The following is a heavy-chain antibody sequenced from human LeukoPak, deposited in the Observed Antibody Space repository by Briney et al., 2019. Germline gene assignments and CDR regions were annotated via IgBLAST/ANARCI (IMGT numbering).Heavy chain of an antibody. CDR3: AREDYGGNSAYAFDI. CDR2: INSDGSST. Sequence: GGSLRLSCAASGFTFSSYWMPWVRQAPGKGLVWVSRINSDGSSTSYADSVKGRFTISRDSAKNTLYLQMNSLRAEDTAVYYCAREDYGGNSAYAFDIWGQGTMVTVSS. D-gene: IGHD4-17*01. V-gene: IGHV3-74*01. CDR1: GFTFSSYW. J-gene: IGHJ3*02.